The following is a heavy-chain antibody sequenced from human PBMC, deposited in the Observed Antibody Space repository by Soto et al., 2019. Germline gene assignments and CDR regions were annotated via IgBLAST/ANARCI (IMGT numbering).Heavy chain of an antibody. V-gene: IGHV3-15*07. CDR3: TTDWRPTVVTRYYGMDV. CDR2: IKSKTDGGTT. J-gene: IGHJ6*02. CDR1: GFTFSNAW. Sequence: PGGSLRLSCAASGFTFSNAWMNWVRQAPGKGLEWVGRIKSKTDGGTTDYAAPVKGRFTISRDDSKNTLYLQMNSLKTEDTAVYYCTTDWRPTVVTRYYGMDVWGQGTTVTVSS. D-gene: IGHD4-17*01.